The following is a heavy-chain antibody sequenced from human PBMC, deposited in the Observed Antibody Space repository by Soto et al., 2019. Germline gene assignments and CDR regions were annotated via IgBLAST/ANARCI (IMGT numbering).Heavy chain of an antibody. V-gene: IGHV4-61*01. Sequence: QVQLQESGPGLVRPSETLSLTCTVSGGSVSGGSYFWSWVRQPPGKGLEWIGYFYYSGSTKYNPSLKSLVTILEDTSKNQFSLKLNSVTAADTAVYYCAREGRMGTFDYWGQGALVTVSS. J-gene: IGHJ4*02. CDR3: AREGRMGTFDY. CDR2: FYYSGST. CDR1: GGSVSGGSYF. D-gene: IGHD1-1*01.